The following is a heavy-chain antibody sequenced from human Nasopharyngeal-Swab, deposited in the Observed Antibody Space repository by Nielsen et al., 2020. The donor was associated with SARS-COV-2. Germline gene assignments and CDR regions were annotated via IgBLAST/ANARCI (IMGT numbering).Heavy chain of an antibody. CDR2: INSDGSST. Sequence: GESLKISCAASGFTFSSYWMHWVRQAPGKGLVWVPRINSDGSSTSYADSVKGRFTISRDNAKNTLYLQMNSLRAEDTAVYYCATIFGVPYWGQGTLVTVSS. J-gene: IGHJ4*02. D-gene: IGHD3-3*01. V-gene: IGHV3-74*01. CDR1: GFTFSSYW. CDR3: ATIFGVPY.